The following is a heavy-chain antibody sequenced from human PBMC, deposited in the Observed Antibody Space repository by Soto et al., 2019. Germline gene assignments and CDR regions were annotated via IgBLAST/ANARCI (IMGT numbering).Heavy chain of an antibody. D-gene: IGHD3-22*01. CDR3: ARPGLVVVITSDWYFDL. V-gene: IGHV3-7*01. J-gene: IGHJ2*01. Sequence: EVQLVESGGGLVQPGGSLRLSCAASGFTFSSYWMSWVRQAPGKGLEWVANIKQDGSEKYYVDSVKGRFTISRDNAKNSLYLQMNSLRAEHTAVYYCARPGLVVVITSDWYFDLWGRGTLVTVSS. CDR1: GFTFSSYW. CDR2: IKQDGSEK.